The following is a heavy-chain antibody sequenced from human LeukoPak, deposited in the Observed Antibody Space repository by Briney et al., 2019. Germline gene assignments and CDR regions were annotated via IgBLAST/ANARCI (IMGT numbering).Heavy chain of an antibody. CDR1: GYTFTSYY. V-gene: IGHV1-46*01. J-gene: IGHJ4*02. D-gene: IGHD6-6*01. CDR2: INPSGGST. CDR3: ARDGPRIAALGEDFDY. Sequence: ASVKVSCKASGYTFTSYYMHWVRQAPGQGLGWMGIINPSGGSTSYAQKFQGRVTTTRDTSTSTVYMELSSLRSEDTAVYYCARDGPRIAALGEDFDYWGQGTLVTVSS.